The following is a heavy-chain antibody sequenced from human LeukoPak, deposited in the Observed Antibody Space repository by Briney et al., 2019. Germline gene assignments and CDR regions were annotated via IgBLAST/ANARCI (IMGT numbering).Heavy chain of an antibody. Sequence: SETLSLTCAVYGGSFSGYYWSWIRQPPGKGLEWIGEINHSGSTNYNPSLKSRVTISVDTSKNQFSLKVNSVTAADTAVYYCARLPTVTFFDYWGQGTLVTVPS. J-gene: IGHJ4*02. CDR2: INHSGST. CDR3: ARLPTVTFFDY. CDR1: GGSFSGYY. D-gene: IGHD4-17*01. V-gene: IGHV4-34*01.